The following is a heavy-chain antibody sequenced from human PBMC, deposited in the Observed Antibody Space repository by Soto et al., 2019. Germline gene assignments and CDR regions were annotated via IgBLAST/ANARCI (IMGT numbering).Heavy chain of an antibody. CDR3: AKVGNEYERDVYWKCDV. CDR2: ITGSGGYT. Sequence: EVQLLESGGTVVQPGGSLRLSCAASGFTFSRYAMTWVRQGPGEGLECVSAITGSGGYTNYAESVKGRFTISRDNSKNTLYLQMNSMRAVDTAVDYCAKVGNEYERDVYWKCDVWGRRTLVTVSP. D-gene: IGHD1-26*01. V-gene: IGHV3-23*01. J-gene: IGHJ2*01. CDR1: GFTFSRYA.